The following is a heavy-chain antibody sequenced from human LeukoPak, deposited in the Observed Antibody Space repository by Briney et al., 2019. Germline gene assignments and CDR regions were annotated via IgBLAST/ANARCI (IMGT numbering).Heavy chain of an antibody. Sequence: SETLSLTCTVSGGSISSYYWSWIRQPPGKGLEWIGYIYYSGSTNYNPSLKSRVTISVDTSKNQFSLKLSSATAADTAVYYCARGHDILTGYYNFDYWGQGTLVTVSS. CDR2: IYYSGST. V-gene: IGHV4-59*01. CDR3: ARGHDILTGYYNFDY. J-gene: IGHJ4*02. D-gene: IGHD3-9*01. CDR1: GGSISSYY.